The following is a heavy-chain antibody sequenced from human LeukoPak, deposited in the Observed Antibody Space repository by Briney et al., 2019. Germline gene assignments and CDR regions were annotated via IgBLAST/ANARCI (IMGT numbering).Heavy chain of an antibody. J-gene: IGHJ5*02. D-gene: IGHD4-23*01. CDR1: AGSVSNGNYY. CDR2: IYYTGTT. CDR3: ARRRPGNRGAADL. V-gene: IGHV4-61*01. Sequence: SETLSLTCTVSAGSVSNGNYYWSWLRQPPGKALEWIGYIYYTGTTYYIPSLEGRVTISVDTSKNQFSLKLSSVTAADTAVYYCARRRPGNRGAADLWGQGTLVTVSS.